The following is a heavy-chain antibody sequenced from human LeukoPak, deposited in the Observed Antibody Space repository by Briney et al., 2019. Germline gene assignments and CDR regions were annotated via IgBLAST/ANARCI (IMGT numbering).Heavy chain of an antibody. D-gene: IGHD3-10*01. V-gene: IGHV4-59*01. Sequence: SETLSLTCTVSGGSISPYYWSWIPQPPGKGLEWIGYIYYTGSTYYNPSLKSRVTISVDTSKNQFSLKLSSVTAADTAVYYCARAYYYGSGTFDIWGQGTMVTVSS. CDR3: ARAYYYGSGTFDI. CDR1: GGSISPYY. J-gene: IGHJ3*02. CDR2: IYYTGST.